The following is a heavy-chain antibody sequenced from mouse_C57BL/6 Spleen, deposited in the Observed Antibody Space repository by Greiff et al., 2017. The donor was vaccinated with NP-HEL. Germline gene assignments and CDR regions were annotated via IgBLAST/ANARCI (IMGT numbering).Heavy chain of an antibody. CDR1: GYPFTSYW. J-gene: IGHJ2*01. CDR2: INPSSGYT. CDR3: ASKLDY. V-gene: IGHV1-7*01. Sequence: VQLQQFGAELAKPGASVKLYRKASGYPFTSYWMHRVKPRPGQGPEWVGNINPSSGYTKYNQKFKDKATLTADKSSSTASIQLGSLSYEDSPVYYCASKLDYWGQGTTLTVSS.